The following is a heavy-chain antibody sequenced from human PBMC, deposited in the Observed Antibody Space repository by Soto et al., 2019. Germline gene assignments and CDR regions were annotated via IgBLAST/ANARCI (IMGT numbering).Heavy chain of an antibody. V-gene: IGHV3-23*01. Sequence: EVQLLESGGGLVQPGGSLRLSCAASGFTFSSYAMSWVRQAPGKGLEWVSAISGSGGSTYYADSVKGRFTISRDNSKNTLDLQMNSLRAEDTAVYYCAKDQYCYDSSGWEYYFDYWGQGTLVTVSS. CDR1: GFTFSSYA. CDR2: ISGSGGST. D-gene: IGHD3-22*01. J-gene: IGHJ4*02. CDR3: AKDQYCYDSSGWEYYFDY.